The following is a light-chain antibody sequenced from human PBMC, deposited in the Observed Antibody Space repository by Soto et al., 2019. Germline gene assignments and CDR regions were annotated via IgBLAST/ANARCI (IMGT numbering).Light chain of an antibody. CDR3: LQKYYSPYT. J-gene: IGKJ3*01. Sequence: AIQMTQSPSSLSASVGDRVTITCRASQGIRNDLDWFQQKPGKAPKLLIYAASNLQSGVPARFSGSGSGTDFTLNISSLQPEDFAIYYCLQKYYSPYTFGPGTKVDIK. CDR2: AAS. V-gene: IGKV1-6*01. CDR1: QGIRND.